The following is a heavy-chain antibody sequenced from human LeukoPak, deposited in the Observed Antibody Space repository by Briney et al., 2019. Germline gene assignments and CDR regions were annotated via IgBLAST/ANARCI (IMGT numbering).Heavy chain of an antibody. CDR2: VDPSDSYT. D-gene: IGHD1-14*01. V-gene: IGHV5-10-1*01. J-gene: IGHJ5*02. Sequence: GESLKISCKGSGCSFTSYWISWVRQMPGKGLEWMGRVDPSDSYTNYSPSFQGHVTISADKSISTAYLQWSSLKASDTAMYYCARQVYNWFDPWGQGTLVTVSS. CDR3: ARQVYNWFDP. CDR1: GCSFTSYW.